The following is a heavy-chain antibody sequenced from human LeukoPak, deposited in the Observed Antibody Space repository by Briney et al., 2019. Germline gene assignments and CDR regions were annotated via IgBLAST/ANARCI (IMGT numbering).Heavy chain of an antibody. V-gene: IGHV4-59*01. D-gene: IGHD3-10*01. J-gene: IGHJ4*02. CDR1: GGSISSYY. CDR2: IYYSGST. CDR3: ARVRRMYYFDY. Sequence: SETLSLTCTVSGGSISSYYWSWIRQPPGKGLEWIGYIYYSGSTNYNPSLKSRVTISVDTSKNQFSLKLNSVTAADTAVYYCARVRRMYYFDYWGQGTLVTVSS.